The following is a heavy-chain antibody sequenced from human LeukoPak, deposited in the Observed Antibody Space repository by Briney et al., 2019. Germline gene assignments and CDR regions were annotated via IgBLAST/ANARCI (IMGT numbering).Heavy chain of an antibody. V-gene: IGHV4-61*08. Sequence: SETLSLTCTVSGGSISSGGYYWSWIRQHPGKGLEWIGYIYYSGSTNYNPSLKSRVTISVDTSKNQFSLKLSSVTAADTAVYYCARARQDYGGYAFDIWGQGTMVTVSS. CDR3: ARARQDYGGYAFDI. CDR1: GGSISSGGYY. D-gene: IGHD4-23*01. J-gene: IGHJ3*02. CDR2: IYYSGST.